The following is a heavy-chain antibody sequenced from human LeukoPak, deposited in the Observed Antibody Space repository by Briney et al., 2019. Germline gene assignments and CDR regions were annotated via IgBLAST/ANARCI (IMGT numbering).Heavy chain of an antibody. CDR2: ISYDGSNK. Sequence: GSLRLSCAASGFTFSSYGMHWVRQAPGKGLEWVAVISYDGSNKYYADSVKGRFTISRGNSKNTLYLQMNSLRAEDTAVYYCAKQYYYDIGDDYWGQGTLVTVSS. D-gene: IGHD3-22*01. V-gene: IGHV3-30*18. J-gene: IGHJ4*02. CDR1: GFTFSSYG. CDR3: AKQYYYDIGDDY.